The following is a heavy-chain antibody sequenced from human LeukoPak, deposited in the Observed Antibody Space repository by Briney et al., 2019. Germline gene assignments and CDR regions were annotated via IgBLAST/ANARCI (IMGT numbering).Heavy chain of an antibody. D-gene: IGHD1-14*01. CDR1: GFSVSSNY. CDR3: ARAGPYDAFDI. CDR2: IYSGGST. J-gene: IGHJ3*02. V-gene: IGHV3-53*04. Sequence: GGSLRLSCAASGFSVSSNYMSWVRQAPGKGLEWVLVIYSGGSTYYADSVKGRFTISRHISKNTLYLQMNSLRAEDTAVYYCARAGPYDAFDIWGQGTMVTVSS.